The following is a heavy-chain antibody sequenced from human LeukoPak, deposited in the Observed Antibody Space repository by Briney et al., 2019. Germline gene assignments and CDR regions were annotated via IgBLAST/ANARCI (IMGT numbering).Heavy chain of an antibody. V-gene: IGHV3-33*01. J-gene: IGHJ4*02. CDR2: IWYDGSNK. Sequence: GGSLRLSCAASGFTFSSYGMHWVRQAPGKGLEWVAVIWYDGSNKYYADSVKGRFTISRDNSKNTLYLQMNSLRAEDTAVYYCARVGDTAMVTGENYFDYWGQGTLVTVSS. CDR3: ARVGDTAMVTGENYFDY. D-gene: IGHD5-18*01. CDR1: GFTFSSYG.